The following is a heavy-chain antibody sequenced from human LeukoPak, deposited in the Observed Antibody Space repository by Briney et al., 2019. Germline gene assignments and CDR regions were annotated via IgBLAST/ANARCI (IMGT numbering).Heavy chain of an antibody. CDR2: IFHSANT. V-gene: IGHV4-38-2*02. J-gene: IGHJ4*02. D-gene: IGHD3-16*01. CDR3: ARDPSNSAFKGMQGGDY. Sequence: SETLSLTCTVSGYSISSGYYWGWIRQPPGKGLGWIGSIFHSANTYYNPSLKSRVTISVDTSKNQFSLKMSSVTAADTAVYYCARDPSNSAFKGMQGGDYWGQGTLVTVSS. CDR1: GYSISSGYY.